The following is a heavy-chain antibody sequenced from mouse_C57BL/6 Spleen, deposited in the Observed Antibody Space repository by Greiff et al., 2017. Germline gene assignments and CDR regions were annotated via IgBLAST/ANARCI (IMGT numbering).Heavy chain of an antibody. CDR3: AGYYGSSFYWCFDV. Sequence: QVQLQQPGAELVKPGASVKLSCKASGYTFTSYWMHWVKQRPGRGLEWIGRIDPNSGGTKYNEKFTSKATLTVDKPSSTAYMHLSSLTSEDSAVYYCAGYYGSSFYWCFDVWGTGTTVTVSS. V-gene: IGHV1-72*01. CDR1: GYTFTSYW. J-gene: IGHJ1*03. CDR2: IDPNSGGT. D-gene: IGHD1-1*01.